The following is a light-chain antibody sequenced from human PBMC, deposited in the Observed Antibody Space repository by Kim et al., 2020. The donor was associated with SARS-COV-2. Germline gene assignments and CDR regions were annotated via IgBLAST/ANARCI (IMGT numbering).Light chain of an antibody. CDR3: LQYGGSPWT. J-gene: IGKJ1*01. CDR2: GAS. Sequence: DIVLTQSPGTLSLSPGERATLSCRASQSVGGNYLAWYQQKLGQAPRLLIYGASSRASGVPDRFSGSGSGTDFTLTINRLEPEDFAVYFCLQYGGSPWTCGQGTKVDIK. V-gene: IGKV3-20*01. CDR1: QSVGGNY.